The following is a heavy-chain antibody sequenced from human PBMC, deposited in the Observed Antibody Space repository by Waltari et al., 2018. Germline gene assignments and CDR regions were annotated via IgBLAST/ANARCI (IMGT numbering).Heavy chain of an antibody. CDR3: ARDGEGGGSTYYYYGMDV. J-gene: IGHJ6*02. CDR1: GGSISSYY. V-gene: IGHV4-59*01. Sequence: QVQLQESGPGLVKPSETLSLTCTVPGGSISSYYWSWIWQPPGKGLEWIGYIYYSGSTNYNPSLKSRVTISVDTSKNQFSLKLSSVTAADTAVYYCARDGEGGGSTYYYYGMDVWGQGTLVTVSS. D-gene: IGHD3-16*01. CDR2: IYYSGST.